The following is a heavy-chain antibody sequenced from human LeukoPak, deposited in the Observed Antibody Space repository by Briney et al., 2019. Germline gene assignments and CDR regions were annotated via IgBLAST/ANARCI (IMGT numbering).Heavy chain of an antibody. CDR1: GGSISSGSLY. D-gene: IGHD3-10*01. J-gene: IGHJ4*02. CDR3: ARDGGSMVRGVIFDY. V-gene: IGHV4-61*02. Sequence: SETLSLTCTVSGGSISSGSLYWSWIRQPAGKGLEWIGRIYNSGSTNYNPSLKSRVTISVDSSKNQFSLKLSSVTAADAAVYYCARDGGSMVRGVIFDYWGQGTLVTVSS. CDR2: IYNSGST.